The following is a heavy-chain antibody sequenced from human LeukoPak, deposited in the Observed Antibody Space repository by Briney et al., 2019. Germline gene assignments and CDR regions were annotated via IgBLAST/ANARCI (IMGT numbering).Heavy chain of an antibody. Sequence: PGVSLRLSCAASGFTFSSYSMNWVRQAPGKGLEWVSSISSSSSYIYYADSVKGRFTISRDNAKNSLYLQMNSLRAEDTAVYYCARDPRASGSLDYWGQGTLVTVSS. CDR2: ISSSSSYI. CDR1: GFTFSSYS. J-gene: IGHJ4*02. CDR3: ARDPRASGSLDY. D-gene: IGHD6-6*01. V-gene: IGHV3-21*01.